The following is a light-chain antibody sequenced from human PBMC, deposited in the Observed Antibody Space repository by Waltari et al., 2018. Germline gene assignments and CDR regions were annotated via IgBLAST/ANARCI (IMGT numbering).Light chain of an antibody. CDR3: VVWDDSLSGRV. CDR2: RNN. V-gene: IGLV1-47*01. Sequence: QSVLTQPPSASGTPGQRVTISCSGSSSNIGSYFVYWYQQLPGTAPKLLIYRNNPRPSGVPHRFSGSTSGTSASLAISGLRSEDEADYYCVVWDDSLSGRVFGGGTKLTVL. CDR1: SSNIGSYF. J-gene: IGLJ3*02.